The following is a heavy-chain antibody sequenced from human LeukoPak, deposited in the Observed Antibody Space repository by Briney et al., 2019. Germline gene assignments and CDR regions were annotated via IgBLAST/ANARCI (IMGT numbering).Heavy chain of an antibody. D-gene: IGHD1-26*01. J-gene: IGHJ4*02. CDR2: ISSSGGST. V-gene: IGHV3-64D*09. CDR1: GFTFSNYA. Sequence: PGGSLRLPCSASGFTFSNYAMHWVRQAPGKGLEYVSAISSSGGSTYYADLVKGRFTISRDNSKNTLYLQMSSLRPEDTAVYFCVKERSGGFFDYWGQGTLVTVSS. CDR3: VKERSGGFFDY.